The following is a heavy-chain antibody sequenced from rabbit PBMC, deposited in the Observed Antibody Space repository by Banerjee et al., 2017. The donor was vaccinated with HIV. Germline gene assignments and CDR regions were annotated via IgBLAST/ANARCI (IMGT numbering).Heavy chain of an antibody. CDR2: INTGSGST. Sequence: QLVESGGGLVTLGGSLKLSCKAPGIDFSSYGISWVRQAPGKGLEWIGYINTGSGSTDYANWVNGRFTISLDNAQNTVFLQMTSLTAADTATYFCTRGYTAGLWYYFNLWGQGTLVTVS. D-gene: IGHD1-1*01. CDR1: GIDFSSYG. J-gene: IGHJ4*01. V-gene: IGHV1S7*01. CDR3: TRGYTAGLWYYFNL.